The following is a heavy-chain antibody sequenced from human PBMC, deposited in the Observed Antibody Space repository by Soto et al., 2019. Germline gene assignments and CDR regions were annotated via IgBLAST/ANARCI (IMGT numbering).Heavy chain of an antibody. CDR2: IYYSGST. V-gene: IGHV4-59*12. CDR1: GGSISSYY. CDR3: ARDPPFIAARPSYYYYGMDV. D-gene: IGHD6-6*01. Sequence: SETLSLTCTVSGGSISSYYWSWIRQPPGKGLEWIGYIYYSGSTNYNPSLKGRFTISRDNAKNSLYLQMNSLRAEDTAVYYCARDPPFIAARPSYYYYGMDVWGQGTTVTVSS. J-gene: IGHJ6*02.